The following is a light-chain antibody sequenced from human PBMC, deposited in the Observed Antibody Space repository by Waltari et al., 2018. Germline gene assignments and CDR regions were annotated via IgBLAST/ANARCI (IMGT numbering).Light chain of an antibody. CDR1: SASSASKF. V-gene: IGLV6-57*02. J-gene: IGLJ2*01. CDR2: EGD. Sequence: MLTQPHSVSESPRKTFTISCTAISASSASKFGHWYQQRPGIAPIVVMFEGDQRPSGVPDRFSGSIDSSSNSASLTISGLRTEDEVDYYCQSYDDINKVVFGGGTKLTVL. CDR3: QSYDDINKVV.